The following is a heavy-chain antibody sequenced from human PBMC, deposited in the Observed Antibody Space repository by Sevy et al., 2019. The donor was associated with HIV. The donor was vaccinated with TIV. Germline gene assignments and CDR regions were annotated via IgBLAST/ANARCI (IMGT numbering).Heavy chain of an antibody. Sequence: GGSLRLSCAASGFTVSSNYMSWVRQAPGKGLEWVSVIYSGGSTYYADSVKGRFTISRDNSKNKVYLQMNSLRAEDTPVYYCGSGTNPRRYEFCSGALGGHAFDIWGQGTMVTVSS. CDR1: GFTVSSNY. CDR3: GSGTNPRRYEFCSGALGGHAFDI. V-gene: IGHV3-53*01. D-gene: IGHD1-1*01. CDR2: IYSGGST. J-gene: IGHJ3*02.